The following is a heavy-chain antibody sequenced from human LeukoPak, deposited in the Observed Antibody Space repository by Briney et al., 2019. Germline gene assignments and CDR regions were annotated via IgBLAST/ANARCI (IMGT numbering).Heavy chain of an antibody. CDR3: ARDGEQWLARDYYFDY. CDR1: GYTFTSYG. J-gene: IGHJ4*02. CDR2: ISAYNGNT. Sequence: ASVTVSCTASGYTFTSYGISWVRQAPGQGLEWMGWISAYNGNTNYAQKLQGRVTMTTDTSTSTAYMELRSLRSDDTAVYYCARDGEQWLARDYYFDYWGQGTLVTVSS. V-gene: IGHV1-18*01. D-gene: IGHD6-19*01.